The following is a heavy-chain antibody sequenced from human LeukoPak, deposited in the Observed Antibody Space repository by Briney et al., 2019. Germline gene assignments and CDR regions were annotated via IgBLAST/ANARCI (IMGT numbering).Heavy chain of an antibody. CDR3: ARGRGAYGDFDY. CDR1: GFSVSGNW. Sequence: GGSLRLSCAASGFSVSGNWMHWVRQAPGKGLVWVSRINSDGSSTNYADSVRGRFTISRDNAKNTVYLQVNSLRVEDTAVYYCARGRGAYGDFDYWGQGTLVTVSS. D-gene: IGHD3-10*01. CDR2: INSDGSST. J-gene: IGHJ4*02. V-gene: IGHV3-74*01.